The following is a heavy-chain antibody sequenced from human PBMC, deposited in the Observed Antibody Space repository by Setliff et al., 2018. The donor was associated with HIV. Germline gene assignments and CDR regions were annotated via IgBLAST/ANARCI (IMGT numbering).Heavy chain of an antibody. V-gene: IGHV4-39*07. CDR1: GVSITNSSYY. J-gene: IGHJ3*02. Sequence: PSETLSLTCSVSGVSITNSSYYWGWIRQPPRKGLEWLGNFYYSGSTNYNPSLKSRVTISVDTSKNQVSLKLDSVTAADTAVYYCARGGEDDAFDIWGQGTMVTVSS. CDR3: ARGGEDDAFDI. D-gene: IGHD3-16*01. CDR2: FYYSGST.